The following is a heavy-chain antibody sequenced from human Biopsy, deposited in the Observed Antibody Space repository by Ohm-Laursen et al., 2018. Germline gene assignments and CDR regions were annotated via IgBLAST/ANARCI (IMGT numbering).Heavy chain of an antibody. CDR3: ARGSNEYGGLYFPH. CDR1: GGSFTGHY. V-gene: IGHV4-59*11. D-gene: IGHD4-23*01. CDR2: ISHTGYT. Sequence: TLSLTCTVSGGSFTGHYWTWIRQPPGKGLEWIGHISHTGYTSYKSSLKSRVTISLDTSRKHFSLRLKSLAAADTAVYYCARGSNEYGGLYFPHWGQGTLVTVSS. J-gene: IGHJ1*01.